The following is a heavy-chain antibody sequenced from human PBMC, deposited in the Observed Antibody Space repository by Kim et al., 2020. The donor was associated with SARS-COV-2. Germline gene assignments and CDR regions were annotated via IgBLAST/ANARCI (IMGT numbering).Heavy chain of an antibody. J-gene: IGHJ4*02. D-gene: IGHD3-9*01. Sequence: GGSLRLSCAASGFTFSSYAMSWVRQAPGKGLEWVSAISGSGGSTYYADSVKGRFTISRDNSKNTLCLQMNSLRAEDTAVYYCATSYYDILTGQGSDYWGQGTLVTVSS. CDR2: ISGSGGST. CDR3: ATSYYDILTGQGSDY. CDR1: GFTFSSYA. V-gene: IGHV3-23*01.